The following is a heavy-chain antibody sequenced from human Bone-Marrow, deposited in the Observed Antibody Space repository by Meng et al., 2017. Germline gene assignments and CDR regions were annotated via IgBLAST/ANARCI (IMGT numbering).Heavy chain of an antibody. J-gene: IGHJ4*02. CDR1: GGSFSDYY. V-gene: IGHV4-34*01. D-gene: IGHD4-11*01. Sequence: QGQLKQWGAGLLKPSEHLSLTFVVSGGSFSDYYWSWIRQPPGKGLEWIGEINHSGSTTYNPSLESRATISVDTSQNNLSLKLSSVTAADSAVYYCARGPTTMAHDFDYWGQGTLVTVSS. CDR3: ARGPTTMAHDFDY. CDR2: INHSGST.